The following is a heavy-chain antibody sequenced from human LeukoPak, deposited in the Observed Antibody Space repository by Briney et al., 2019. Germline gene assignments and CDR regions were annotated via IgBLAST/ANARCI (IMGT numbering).Heavy chain of an antibody. CDR3: ARGAQWLVLNY. Sequence: ASVKVSCKASGGTFSSYAISWVRQAPGQRLEWMGWINAGNGNTKYSQKFQGRVTITRDTSASTAYMELSSLRSEDTAVYYCARGAQWLVLNYWGQGTLVTVSS. CDR1: GGTFSSYA. D-gene: IGHD6-19*01. CDR2: INAGNGNT. V-gene: IGHV1-3*01. J-gene: IGHJ4*02.